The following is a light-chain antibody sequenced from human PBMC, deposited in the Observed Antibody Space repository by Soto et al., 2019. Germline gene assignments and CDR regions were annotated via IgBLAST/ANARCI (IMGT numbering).Light chain of an antibody. CDR3: QQYYSYPRT. V-gene: IGKV1-8*01. CDR2: AAS. J-gene: IGKJ1*01. Sequence: AVRMTQSPSSFSASTGDRVTITCRASQGISSYLAGYQQKPGKDPKLRIYAASTLQSGVPSRFRGSGSGTDFTLTISCLQSEDFATYCCQQYYSYPRTFGQGTKVEIK. CDR1: QGISSY.